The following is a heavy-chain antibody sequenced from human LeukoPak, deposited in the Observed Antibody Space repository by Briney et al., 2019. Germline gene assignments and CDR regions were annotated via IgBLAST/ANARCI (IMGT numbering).Heavy chain of an antibody. CDR3: AKYGPQDSGSSHFDY. CDR2: VRDSGSST. Sequence: GGSLRLSCAASGFTFSSYAMSWVRQAPGKGLEWVSAVRDSGSSTHYADSVKGRFTTSRDNSKNTLFLQMNSLRAEDTAIYYCAKYGPQDSGSSHFDYWGQGALVTVSS. V-gene: IGHV3-23*01. D-gene: IGHD1-26*01. CDR1: GFTFSSYA. J-gene: IGHJ4*02.